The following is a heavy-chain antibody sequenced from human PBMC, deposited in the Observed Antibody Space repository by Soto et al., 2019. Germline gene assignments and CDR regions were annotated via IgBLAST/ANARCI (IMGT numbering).Heavy chain of an antibody. D-gene: IGHD1-26*01. Sequence: GGSLRLSCTASGFTFGDYAMSWFRQAPGKGLEWVGFIRSKASGGTTEYAASVKGRFTISRDDSKSIAYLQMNSLKTEDTAVYYCTSEEPQHNWFDPWGQGTLVTVSS. CDR2: IRSKASGGTT. V-gene: IGHV3-49*03. J-gene: IGHJ5*02. CDR3: TSEEPQHNWFDP. CDR1: GFTFGDYA.